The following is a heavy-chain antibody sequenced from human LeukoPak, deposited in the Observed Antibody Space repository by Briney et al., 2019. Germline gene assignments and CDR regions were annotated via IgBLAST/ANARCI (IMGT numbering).Heavy chain of an antibody. CDR1: GDSVSSNSAA. CDR2: TYYRSKWYN. D-gene: IGHD1-1*01. Sequence: SQTLSLTCAISGDSVSSNSAAWNWIRQSPSRGLEWLGRTYYRSKWYNDYAVSVKSRITINPDTSKNQFSLQLNSVTPEDTAVYYCASGPELERDYYYYMDVWGKGTTVTVSS. J-gene: IGHJ6*03. CDR3: ASGPELERDYYYYMDV. V-gene: IGHV6-1*01.